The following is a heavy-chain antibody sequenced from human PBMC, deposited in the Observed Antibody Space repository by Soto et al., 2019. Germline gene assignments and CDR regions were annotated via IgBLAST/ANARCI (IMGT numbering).Heavy chain of an antibody. CDR1: GFTFDDYA. J-gene: IGHJ6*02. CDR2: ISWNSGSI. CDR3: ARDLTGYAMDV. Sequence: EVQLVESGGGLVQPGRSLRLSCAASGFTFDDYAMHWVRQAPGKGLEWVSGISWNSGSIGYADSVKGRFTISRDNAKNSLYLQMNSLGAEDTAVYYCARDLTGYAMDVWGQGTTVTVSS. V-gene: IGHV3-9*01. D-gene: IGHD2-2*01.